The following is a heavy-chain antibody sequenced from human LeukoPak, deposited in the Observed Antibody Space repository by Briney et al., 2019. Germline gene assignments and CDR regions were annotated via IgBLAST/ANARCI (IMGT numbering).Heavy chain of an antibody. D-gene: IGHD2-2*01. J-gene: IGHJ4*02. CDR3: ARAEVVVPAALWSFDY. CDR1: GGTFSSYA. CDR2: IIPIFGTA. Sequence: SVKVSCKASGGTFSSYAVSWVRQAPGQGLEWMGGIIPIFGTANYAQKFQGRVTITTDESTSTAYMELSSLRSEDTAVYYCARAEVVVPAALWSFDYWGQGTLVTVSS. V-gene: IGHV1-69*05.